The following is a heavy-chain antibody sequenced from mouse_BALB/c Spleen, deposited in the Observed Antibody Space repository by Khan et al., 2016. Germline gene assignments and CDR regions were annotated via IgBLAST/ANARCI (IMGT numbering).Heavy chain of an antibody. CDR3: ASGRYRYPFAY. Sequence: QLEESGPGLVKPSQSLSLTCTVTGYSITSDYAWNWIRQFPGNKLEWMGYISYSGSTSYNPSLKSRISITRDTSKNQFFLQLNSVTTEDTATYYCASGRYRYPFAYWGQGTLVTVSA. D-gene: IGHD2-14*01. V-gene: IGHV3-2*02. CDR2: ISYSGST. J-gene: IGHJ3*01. CDR1: GYSITSDYA.